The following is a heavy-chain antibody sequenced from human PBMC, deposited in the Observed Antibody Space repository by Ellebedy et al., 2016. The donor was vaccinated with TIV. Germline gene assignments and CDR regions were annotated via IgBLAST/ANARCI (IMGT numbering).Heavy chain of an antibody. V-gene: IGHV3-66*01. CDR2: IYSGGAT. D-gene: IGHD5-18*01. CDR3: ARKYIYGFD. CDR1: GFTVSSNY. J-gene: IGHJ4*02. Sequence: PGGSLRLSCAASGFTVSSNYMSWVRQAPGKGLEWVSVIYSGGATSYADSVKGRFTISRDNSKNTLYLQMNSPRVEDTAVYYCARKYIYGFDWGQGTLVTVSS.